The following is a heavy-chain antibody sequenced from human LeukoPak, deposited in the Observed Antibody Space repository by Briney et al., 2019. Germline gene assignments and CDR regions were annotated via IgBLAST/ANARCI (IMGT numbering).Heavy chain of an antibody. Sequence: GGSLRLSCAASGFTFDDYAMHWVRQAPGQGLEWVSLISGDGGSTYFADSVKGRFTISRDNSKNSLYLQMNSLRTEDTALYYFAKDVGRRITGKEYDFWGQGTLVSVSS. CDR1: GFTFDDYA. CDR2: ISGDGGST. D-gene: IGHD3-16*01. CDR3: AKDVGRRITGKEYDF. V-gene: IGHV3-43*02. J-gene: IGHJ4*02.